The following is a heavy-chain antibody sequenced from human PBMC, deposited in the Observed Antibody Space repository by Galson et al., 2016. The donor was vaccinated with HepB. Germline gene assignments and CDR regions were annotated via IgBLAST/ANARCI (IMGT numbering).Heavy chain of an antibody. CDR1: GFIFSSYS. J-gene: IGHJ4*02. CDR2: ISSSSNNM. CDR3: VKGAGTIDY. D-gene: IGHD6-19*01. Sequence: SLRLSCAASGFIFSSYSMNWVRQAPGKGLEWISYISSSSNNMYYADSVKGRFTISRDNAKNSLYLQMNSLRDEDTAVYYCVKGAGTIDYWCQGTLVTVSA. V-gene: IGHV3-48*02.